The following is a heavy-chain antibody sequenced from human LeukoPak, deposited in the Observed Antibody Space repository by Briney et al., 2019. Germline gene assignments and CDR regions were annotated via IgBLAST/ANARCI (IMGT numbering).Heavy chain of an antibody. V-gene: IGHV4-30-4*01. CDR2: IYYSGST. J-gene: IGHJ4*02. CDR3: ARDGVDYYGSGSFNVRYFDY. Sequence: SETLSLTCTVSGGSISSGDYYWSWIRQPPGTGLEWIGYIYYSGSTYYNPSLKSRVTISVDTSKNQFSLKLSSVTAADTAVYYCARDGVDYYGSGSFNVRYFDYWGQGTLVTVSS. CDR1: GGSISSGDYY. D-gene: IGHD3-10*01.